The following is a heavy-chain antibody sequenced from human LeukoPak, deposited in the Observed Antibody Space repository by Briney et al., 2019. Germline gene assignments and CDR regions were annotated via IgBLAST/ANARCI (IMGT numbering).Heavy chain of an antibody. V-gene: IGHV3-7*01. CDR3: ARDIPQGLSYFDY. D-gene: IGHD2-2*02. J-gene: IGHJ4*02. CDR1: GFTFSGYW. Sequence: PGGSLRLSCAASGFTFSGYWMSWVRQAPGKGLEWVANINEDGGGKNYVDSVKGRFTISRDNAKNSLYLQLNSLRAEDTAVYYCARDIPQGLSYFDYWGQGPLVTVSS. CDR2: INEDGGGK.